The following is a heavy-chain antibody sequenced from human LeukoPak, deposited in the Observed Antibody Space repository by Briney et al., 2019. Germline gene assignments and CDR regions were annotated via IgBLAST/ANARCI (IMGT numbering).Heavy chain of an antibody. J-gene: IGHJ3*02. CDR3: ARAHSVPNAFDI. CDR2: IYSGGST. CDR1: GFIFDDYA. Sequence: PGGSLRLSCAASGFIFDDYAMHWVRQAPGKGLEWVSVIYSGGSTYYADSVKGRFTISRDNSKNTLYLQMNSLRAEDTAVYYCARAHSVPNAFDIWGQGTMVTVSS. V-gene: IGHV3-53*01. D-gene: IGHD3-10*01.